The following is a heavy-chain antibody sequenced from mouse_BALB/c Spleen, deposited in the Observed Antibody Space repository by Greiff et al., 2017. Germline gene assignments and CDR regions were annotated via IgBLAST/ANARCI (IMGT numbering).Heavy chain of an antibody. CDR3: ARYGNYDPLDY. CDR2: IYPGNVNT. D-gene: IGHD2-1*01. Sequence: VQLQESGPELVKPGASVRISCKASGYTFTSYYIHWVKQRPGQGLEWIGWIYPGNVNTKYNEKFKGKATLTADKSSSTAYMQLSSLTSEDSAVYFCARYGNYDPLDYWGQGTTLTVSS. J-gene: IGHJ2*01. V-gene: IGHV1S56*01. CDR1: GYTFTSYY.